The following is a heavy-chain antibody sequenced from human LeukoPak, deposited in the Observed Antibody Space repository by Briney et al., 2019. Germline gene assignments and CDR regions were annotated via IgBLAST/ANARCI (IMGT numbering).Heavy chain of an antibody. CDR3: ARDGPRAGRGVIFDD. V-gene: IGHV3-21*01. CDR2: ISSSSSYI. D-gene: IGHD3-10*01. Sequence: GGSLRLSCAASGFTFSSYWMSWVRQAPGKGLEWVSSISSSSSYIYYADSVKGRFTISRDNAKNSLYLQMNSLRAEDTAVYYCARDGPRAGRGVIFDDWGQGTLVTVSS. CDR1: GFTFSSYW. J-gene: IGHJ4*02.